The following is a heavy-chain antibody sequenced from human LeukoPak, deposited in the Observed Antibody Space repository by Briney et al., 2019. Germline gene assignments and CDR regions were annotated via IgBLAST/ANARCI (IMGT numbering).Heavy chain of an antibody. V-gene: IGHV1-2*04. CDR2: INPNSGGT. CDR3: ARDPGGYYFDY. Sequence: ASVKVSCKASGYTFTGYYMHWVRRAPGQGLEWMGWINPNSGGTNYAQKFQGWVTMTRDTSISTAYMELSRLRSDDTAVYYCARDPGGYYFDYWGQGTLVTVSS. J-gene: IGHJ4*02. CDR1: GYTFTGYY.